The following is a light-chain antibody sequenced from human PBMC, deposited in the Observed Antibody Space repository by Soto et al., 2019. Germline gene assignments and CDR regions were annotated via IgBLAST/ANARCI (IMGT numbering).Light chain of an antibody. Sequence: EIVFTQSPDTPSFSPGEKTTLSYRASQSVRNNYLAWYQQKPGQAPRFLIYDASSRATGIPDRFSGSGSGTDFTLTISRLEPEDFAVYYCQQYGRSPLTFGGGTKVDIK. V-gene: IGKV3-20*01. CDR3: QQYGRSPLT. CDR2: DAS. CDR1: QSVRNNY. J-gene: IGKJ4*01.